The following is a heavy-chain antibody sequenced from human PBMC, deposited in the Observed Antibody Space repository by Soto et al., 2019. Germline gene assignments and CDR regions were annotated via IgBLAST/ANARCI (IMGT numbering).Heavy chain of an antibody. CDR1: GGSFSGYY. J-gene: IGHJ4*02. D-gene: IGHD3-22*01. CDR3: ARGQDYYDSEYYFDY. Sequence: SETLSLTCAVYGGSFSGYYWSWIRQPPGKGLEWIGEINHSGSTNYNPSLKSRVTISVDTSKNQFSLKLSSVTAADTAVYYCARGQDYYDSEYYFDYWGQGTLVTVSS. V-gene: IGHV4-34*01. CDR2: INHSGST.